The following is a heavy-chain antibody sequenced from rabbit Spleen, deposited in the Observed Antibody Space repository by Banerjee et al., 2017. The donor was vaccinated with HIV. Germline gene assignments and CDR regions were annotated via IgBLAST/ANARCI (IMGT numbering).Heavy chain of an antibody. Sequence: QQQLEESGGGLVKPGGTLTLTCTASGFSFSNIYWICWVRQAPGKGLEWIACVDSGDGDTYYANWAKGRFTISKTSSTTVTLQMTSLTAADTATYFCARDGPGAYSKDLWGPGTLVTVS. D-gene: IGHD6-1*01. J-gene: IGHJ6*01. CDR3: ARDGPGAYSKDL. CDR1: GFSFSNIYW. V-gene: IGHV1S45*01. CDR2: VDSGDGDT.